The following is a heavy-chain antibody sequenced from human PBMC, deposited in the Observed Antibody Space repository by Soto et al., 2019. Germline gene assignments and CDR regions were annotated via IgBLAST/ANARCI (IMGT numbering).Heavy chain of an antibody. J-gene: IGHJ5*02. CDR2: ISYDGSNK. D-gene: IGHD5-18*01. V-gene: IGHV3-30-3*01. Sequence: GGSLRLSCAASGFTFSSYAMHWVRQAPGKGLEWVAVISYDGSNKYYADSVKGRFTISRDNSKNTLYLQMNSLRAEDTAVYYCARDRGYSYGPESWFDPWGQGTLVTVSS. CDR3: ARDRGYSYGPESWFDP. CDR1: GFTFSSYA.